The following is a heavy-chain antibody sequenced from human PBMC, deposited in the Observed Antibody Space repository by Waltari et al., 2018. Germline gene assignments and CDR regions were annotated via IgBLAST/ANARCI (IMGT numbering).Heavy chain of an antibody. J-gene: IGHJ4*02. Sequence: QVQLVQSGAEVKKPGASVKVSCKASGYTFTGYYMHWVRQAPGQGLELMGRINPNSGGTNYAQKFQGRVTMTRDTSISTAYMELSRLRSDDTAVYYCAREGTSVAGKYYFDYWGQGTLVTVSS. CDR3: AREGTSVAGKYYFDY. CDR2: INPNSGGT. V-gene: IGHV1-2*06. D-gene: IGHD6-19*01. CDR1: GYTFTGYY.